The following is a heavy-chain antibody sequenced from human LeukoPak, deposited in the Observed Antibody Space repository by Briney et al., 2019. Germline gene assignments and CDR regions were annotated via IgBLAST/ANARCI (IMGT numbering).Heavy chain of an antibody. D-gene: IGHD5-18*01. CDR3: ARGPQLWLYYYYMDV. Sequence: GGSLRLSCAASGFTFSSYWMHWVRQAPGKGLVWVSRINSDGSSTSYADSVKGRFTISRDNAKNTLYLQMNSLRAEDTAVYYCARGPQLWLYYYYMDVWGKGATVTVSS. CDR1: GFTFSSYW. CDR2: INSDGSST. V-gene: IGHV3-74*01. J-gene: IGHJ6*03.